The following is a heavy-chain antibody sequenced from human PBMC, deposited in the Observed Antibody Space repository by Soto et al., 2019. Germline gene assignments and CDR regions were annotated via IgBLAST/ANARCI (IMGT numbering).Heavy chain of an antibody. CDR3: AHTPGITIFGVVHWFDP. Sequence: QITLKESGPTLVKPTQTLTLTCTFSGFSLSTSGVGVGWIRQPPGKALEWLALMYWNDDKRYSPSLKRRLTIPKDTSKNQVVLTMTNMDPVDTASYYCAHTPGITIFGVVHWFDPWGQGTLVTVSS. CDR2: MYWNDDK. V-gene: IGHV2-5*01. CDR1: GFSLSTSGVG. D-gene: IGHD3-3*01. J-gene: IGHJ5*02.